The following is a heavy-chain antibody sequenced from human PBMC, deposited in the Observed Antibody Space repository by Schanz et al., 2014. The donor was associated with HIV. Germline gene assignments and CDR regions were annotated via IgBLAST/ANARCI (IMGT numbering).Heavy chain of an antibody. D-gene: IGHD3-22*01. CDR1: GFTFSSYT. J-gene: IGHJ4*02. CDR2: ISESGGRT. CDR3: AKPEYDSRGNSQSHFDY. Sequence: EVQLLESGGGLVQPGGSLRLSCAASGFTFSSYTMTWVRQAPGKGLEWVSSISESGGRTYYADSVNGRFTISRDNSKNTLYLQMTTLRTEDTAVYYCAKPEYDSRGNSQSHFDYWGQGTLVTVSP. V-gene: IGHV3-23*01.